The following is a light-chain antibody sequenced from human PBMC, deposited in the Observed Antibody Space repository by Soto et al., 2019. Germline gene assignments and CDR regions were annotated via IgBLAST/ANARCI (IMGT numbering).Light chain of an antibody. V-gene: IGKV1D-16*01. CDR1: QDVRSW. J-gene: IGKJ4*02. CDR3: QQYNSYPRK. Sequence: EMTPSPSSLSACLVDRVTSTCRESQDVRSWLVWYQQKPGKAPKLLIYAASRMESGVPSRFSGSGSGTVFTLTISSLQPEDFATYYCQQYNSYPRKFGGGTKVDIK. CDR2: AAS.